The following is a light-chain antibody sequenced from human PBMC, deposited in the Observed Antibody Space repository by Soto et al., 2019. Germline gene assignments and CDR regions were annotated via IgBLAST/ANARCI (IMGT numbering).Light chain of an antibody. V-gene: IGKV1-5*03. CDR1: QSINSW. Sequence: IQMTQSPSSLSASVGDRVTITCRASQSINSWLAWYQQKPGKAPNLLIYRTSSLESGVPSRFSGSGSGTEFTLTISSLQPDDFATYYCQQYNTYPWTFGQGTKVDIK. CDR3: QQYNTYPWT. J-gene: IGKJ1*01. CDR2: RTS.